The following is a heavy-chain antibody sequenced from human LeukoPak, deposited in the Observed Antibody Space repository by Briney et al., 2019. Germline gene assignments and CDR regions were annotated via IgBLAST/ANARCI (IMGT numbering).Heavy chain of an antibody. J-gene: IGHJ4*02. Sequence: GGSLSLSCAASGFTFSSYGMHWVRQAPGKGLEWVAVISYDGTIKYYADSVKGRFTIPRDNSKNSLYLQMNSLRAEDTAVYYCAKDGSSTSAAGDFDYWGQGTLATVSS. CDR1: GFTFSSYG. CDR2: ISYDGTIK. V-gene: IGHV3-30*18. D-gene: IGHD6-13*01. CDR3: AKDGSSTSAAGDFDY.